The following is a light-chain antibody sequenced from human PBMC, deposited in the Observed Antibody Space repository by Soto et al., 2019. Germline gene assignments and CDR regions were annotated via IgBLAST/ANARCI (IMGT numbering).Light chain of an antibody. CDR3: QQYDNLSPTT. CDR2: DAS. J-gene: IGKJ4*01. Sequence: DLQMTQSPSSLSASVGDRVTITCQASQDISNYLNWYQQKPGKAPKLLIYDASNLETGVPSRFSGSGSGTDFTFTITSLQPEDFATYYCQQYDNLSPTTFGGGTKVEIQ. CDR1: QDISNY. V-gene: IGKV1-33*01.